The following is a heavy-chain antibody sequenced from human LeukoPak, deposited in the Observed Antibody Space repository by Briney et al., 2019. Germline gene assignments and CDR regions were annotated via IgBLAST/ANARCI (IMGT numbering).Heavy chain of an antibody. CDR2: VYPGNSDT. CDR3: ARRSVGAPYYFDY. CDR1: GYSFTNYW. J-gene: IGHJ4*02. Sequence: GESLKISCKGSGYSFTNYWIGWVRQMPGKGLEWMGIVYPGNSDTRYSPSFQGQVTISADKSISTAYLQWSSLKASDTAMYYCARRSVGAPYYFDYWGQGTLVTVSS. D-gene: IGHD1-26*01. V-gene: IGHV5-51*01.